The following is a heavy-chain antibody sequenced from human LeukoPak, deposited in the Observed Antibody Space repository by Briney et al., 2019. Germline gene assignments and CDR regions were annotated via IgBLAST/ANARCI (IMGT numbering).Heavy chain of an antibody. D-gene: IGHD4-17*01. Sequence: GGSLRLSCAASGFTFSSYAMSWVRQAPGKGLEWVSAISGSGGSTYYADSVKGLFTISRDNSKNTLYLQMNSLRAEDTAVYYCAKMGGDYGGLDYWGQGTLVTVSS. CDR2: ISGSGGST. CDR3: AKMGGDYGGLDY. V-gene: IGHV3-23*01. CDR1: GFTFSSYA. J-gene: IGHJ4*02.